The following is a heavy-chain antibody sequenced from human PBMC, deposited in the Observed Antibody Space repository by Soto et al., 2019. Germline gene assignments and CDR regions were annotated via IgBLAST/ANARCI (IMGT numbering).Heavy chain of an antibody. Sequence: GEALRSSCKGAGYSFTEYWIGWVRQMPGKGLQWMGIIYPGDSDTTYSPSFQGQVTISADKSSTTAYLQWSSLKASDTAMYYCARHIVGGDRGDTFGYKVYFFDYWGPGTLVTASS. CDR1: GYSFTEYW. CDR3: ARHIVGGDRGDTFGYKVYFFDY. J-gene: IGHJ4*02. V-gene: IGHV5-51*01. D-gene: IGHD5-18*01. CDR2: IYPGDSDT.